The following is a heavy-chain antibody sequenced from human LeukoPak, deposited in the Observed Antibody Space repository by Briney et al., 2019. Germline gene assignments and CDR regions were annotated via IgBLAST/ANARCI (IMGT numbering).Heavy chain of an antibody. CDR3: AKDTNAAGSYPSDY. Sequence: PGGSLRLSCAASGFTFSSYAMSWVRQAPGKGLEWVSTISGSGGSTYYADSVKGRFTISRDNSKNTLYLQMNSLRAEDTAVYYCAKDTNAAGSYPSDYRGQGTLVTVSS. V-gene: IGHV3-23*01. J-gene: IGHJ4*02. CDR2: ISGSGGST. D-gene: IGHD3-16*02. CDR1: GFTFSSYA.